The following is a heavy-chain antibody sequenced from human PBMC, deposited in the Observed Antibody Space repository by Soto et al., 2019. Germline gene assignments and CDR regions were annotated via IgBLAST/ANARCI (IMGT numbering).Heavy chain of an antibody. V-gene: IGHV4-31*03. Sequence: ASETLSLTCTVSGGSISSGGYYWSWIRQHPGKGLEWIGYIYYSGSTYYNPSLKSRVTISVDTSKNQFSLKLSSVTAADTAVYYCARNMGRYCSSTSCYDYYYYYMDVWGKGTTVTVSS. CDR1: GGSISSGGYY. J-gene: IGHJ6*03. CDR2: IYYSGST. CDR3: ARNMGRYCSSTSCYDYYYYYMDV. D-gene: IGHD2-2*01.